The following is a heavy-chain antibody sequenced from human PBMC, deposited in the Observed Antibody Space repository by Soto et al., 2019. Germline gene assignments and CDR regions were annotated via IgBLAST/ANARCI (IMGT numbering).Heavy chain of an antibody. CDR1: GFTFTSSA. Sequence: SVKVSCKASGFTFTSSAVQWVRQARGQRLEWIGWIVVGSGNTNYAQKFQERVTITRDMSTSTAYMELSSLRSEDTAVYYCAAYYYGSGSYYRSESYYYYGMDVWGQGTTVTVSS. CDR3: AAYYYGSGSYYRSESYYYYGMDV. J-gene: IGHJ6*02. CDR2: IVVGSGNT. V-gene: IGHV1-58*01. D-gene: IGHD3-10*01.